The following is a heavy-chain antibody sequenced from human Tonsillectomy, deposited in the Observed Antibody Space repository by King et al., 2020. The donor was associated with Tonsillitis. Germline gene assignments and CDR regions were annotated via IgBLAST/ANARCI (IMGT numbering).Heavy chain of an antibody. CDR2: MSFDGSFK. V-gene: IGHV3-30*04. Sequence: VQLVESGGGVVQPGRSLRLSCAASGFTFSSYNMHWVRQAAGKGLEWVAVMSFDGSFKYHADSVKGRFTLSRDNSKNTLSLQMNSLRTEDTAVYYCAGEGGITAERGAFDIWGQGTLVTVSS. CDR1: GFTFSSYN. D-gene: IGHD1-14*01. CDR3: AGEGGITAERGAFDI. J-gene: IGHJ3*02.